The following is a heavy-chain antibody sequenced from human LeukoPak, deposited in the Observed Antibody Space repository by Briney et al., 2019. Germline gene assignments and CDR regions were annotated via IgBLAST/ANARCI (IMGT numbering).Heavy chain of an antibody. Sequence: ASVQVSCKASGGTFSSYAISWVRQAPGQGLEWMGRIIPIFGIANYAQKFQGRVTITADKSTSTAYMELSSLRSEDTAVYYCAREGEDVEMANWGQGTLVTVSS. CDR1: GGTFSSYA. CDR3: AREGEDVEMAN. V-gene: IGHV1-69*04. CDR2: IIPIFGIA. D-gene: IGHD5-24*01. J-gene: IGHJ4*02.